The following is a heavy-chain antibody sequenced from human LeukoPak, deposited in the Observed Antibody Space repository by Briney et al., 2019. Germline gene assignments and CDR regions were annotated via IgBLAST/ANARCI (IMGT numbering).Heavy chain of an antibody. CDR1: GGSISNYY. V-gene: IGHV4-59*01. CDR2: LHYTGST. J-gene: IGHJ4*02. CDR3: AVGSRTRFASNYFDS. D-gene: IGHD3-10*01. Sequence: SETLSLTCIVSGGSISNYYWNWIRQPPGKGLEWIGYLHYTGSTTYNPSLKSRVTISVDMSKNQFSLNLSSMTDADTAVYYCAVGSRTRFASNYFDSWGQGILVTVSS.